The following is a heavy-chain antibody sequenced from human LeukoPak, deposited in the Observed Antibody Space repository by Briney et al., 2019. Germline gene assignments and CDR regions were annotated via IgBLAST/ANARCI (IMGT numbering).Heavy chain of an antibody. V-gene: IGHV3-23*01. CDR2: ISGRSGTT. CDR1: GFTFRTSG. Sequence: GGSLRLSCAASGFTFRTSGMSWVRQAPGKGLEWVSAISGRSGTTYYADSVKGRFTISRDNSKNTLYLQMNSLRAGDTAVYYCAKVGTVYFPLDFWGQGTLVTVSS. D-gene: IGHD2/OR15-2a*01. J-gene: IGHJ4*02. CDR3: AKVGTVYFPLDF.